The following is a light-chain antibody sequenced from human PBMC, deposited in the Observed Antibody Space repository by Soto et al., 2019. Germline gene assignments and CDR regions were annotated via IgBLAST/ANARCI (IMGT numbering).Light chain of an antibody. V-gene: IGLV2-14*01. Sequence: QSVLTQPASVSGSPGQSITISCTGTSSDVGGYNYVSWYQQHPGKAPKLMIYDVSDRPSGVSNRFSGSKSGNTASLTISGLRAEDEADYYCSSYTNRGTLDIFGTGTKLTVL. CDR1: SSDVGGYNY. CDR3: SSYTNRGTLDI. CDR2: DVS. J-gene: IGLJ1*01.